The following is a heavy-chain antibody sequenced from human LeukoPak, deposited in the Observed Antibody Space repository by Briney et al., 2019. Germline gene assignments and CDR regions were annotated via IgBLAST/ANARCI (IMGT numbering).Heavy chain of an antibody. CDR1: GGSISSYY. Sequence: PSETLSLTCTVSGGSISSYYWSWSRQPPGRGLEWIGYIYYSGSTNYNPSLKSRVTISVDTSKNQFSLKLSSVTAADTAVYYCARDLAVAGTADAFDIWGQGTMVTVSS. CDR2: IYYSGST. CDR3: ARDLAVAGTADAFDI. D-gene: IGHD6-19*01. J-gene: IGHJ3*02. V-gene: IGHV4-59*01.